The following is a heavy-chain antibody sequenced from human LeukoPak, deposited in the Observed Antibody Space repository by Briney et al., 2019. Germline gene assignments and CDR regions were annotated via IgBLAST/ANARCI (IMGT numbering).Heavy chain of an antibody. V-gene: IGHV3-23*01. J-gene: IGHJ4*02. CDR1: GFTFSRLA. D-gene: IGHD3-22*01. Sequence: WGSLRLSCAASGFTFSRLAMTWVRQAPGKRLEWVSTISASGPYYADAVRGRFTISRDNSRNTLSLQMDSLRAEDTAVYYCAKDHESDGYPCLDHWGLGTLVTVSS. CDR3: AKDHESDGYPCLDH. CDR2: ISASGP.